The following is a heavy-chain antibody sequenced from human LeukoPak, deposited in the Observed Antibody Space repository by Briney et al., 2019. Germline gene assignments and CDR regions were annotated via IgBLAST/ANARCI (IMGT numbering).Heavy chain of an antibody. V-gene: IGHV4-34*01. Sequence: SETLSLTCAVYGGSFGGYYWSWIRQPPGKGLEWIGEINHSGSTNYNPSLKSRVTISVDTSKNQFSLKLSSVTAADTAVYYCARDRLLLWFGELSRDAFDIWGQGTMVTVSS. CDR1: GGSFGGYY. CDR2: INHSGST. D-gene: IGHD3-10*01. J-gene: IGHJ3*02. CDR3: ARDRLLLWFGELSRDAFDI.